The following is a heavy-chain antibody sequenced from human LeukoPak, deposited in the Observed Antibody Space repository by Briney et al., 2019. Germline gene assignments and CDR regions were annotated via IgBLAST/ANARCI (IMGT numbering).Heavy chain of an antibody. CDR3: AKAYYYMDV. J-gene: IGHJ6*03. CDR2: IYHSGST. V-gene: IGHV4-39*07. Sequence: PSETLSLTCTVSGGSISTSNYYWGWIRQPPGKGLEWIGSIYHSGSTYYNPSLKSRVTISVDTSKNQFSLKLSSVTAADTAVYYCAKAYYYMDVWGKGTTVTVSS. CDR1: GGSISTSNYY.